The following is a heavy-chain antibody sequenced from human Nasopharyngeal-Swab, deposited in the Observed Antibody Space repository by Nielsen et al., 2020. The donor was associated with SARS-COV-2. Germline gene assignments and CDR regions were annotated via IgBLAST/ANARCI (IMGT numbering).Heavy chain of an antibody. Sequence: ASVKVSCKASGYTFNSYAMHWVRQAPGQRLEWMGGINAGNGNTKYSQRFRGRVTITRDTSASTAYMELSSLRSEDTAVYYCARGIYGDYLDYFDYWGQGTLVTVSS. V-gene: IGHV1-3*01. D-gene: IGHD4-17*01. CDR2: INAGNGNT. CDR3: ARGIYGDYLDYFDY. J-gene: IGHJ4*02. CDR1: GYTFNSYA.